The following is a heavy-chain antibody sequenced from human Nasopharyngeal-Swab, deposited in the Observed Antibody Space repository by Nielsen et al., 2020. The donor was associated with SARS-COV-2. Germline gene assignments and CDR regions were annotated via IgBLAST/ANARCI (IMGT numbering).Heavy chain of an antibody. CDR2: ISAYNGNT. J-gene: IGHJ6*03. CDR1: GDTFTSYG. Sequence: ASVKVSCKASGDTFTSYGISWVRQAPGQGLEWMGWISAYNGNTNYAQKLQGRVTMTTDTSTSTAYMELRSLRSDDTAVYYCARGRGDYGSGSSNYYMDVWGKGTTVTVSS. V-gene: IGHV1-18*01. D-gene: IGHD3-10*01. CDR3: ARGRGDYGSGSSNYYMDV.